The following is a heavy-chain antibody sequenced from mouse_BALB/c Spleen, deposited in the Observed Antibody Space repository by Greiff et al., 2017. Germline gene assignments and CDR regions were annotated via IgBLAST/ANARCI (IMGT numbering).Heavy chain of an antibody. J-gene: IGHJ3*01. Sequence: VQLKQFGAELVKPGASVKISCKASGYTFTDYNMDWVKQSRGKSLEWIGDINPNYDSTSYNQKFKGKATLTVDKSSSTAYMELRSLTSEDTAVYYCARGSYGYDGGAWFAYWGQGTLVTVSA. CDR1: GYTFTDYN. CDR2: INPNYDST. CDR3: ARGSYGYDGGAWFAY. V-gene: IGHV1-18*01. D-gene: IGHD2-2*01.